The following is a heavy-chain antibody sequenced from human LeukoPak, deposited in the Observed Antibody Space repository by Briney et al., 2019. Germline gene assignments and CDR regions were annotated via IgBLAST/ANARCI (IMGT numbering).Heavy chain of an antibody. Sequence: GASVKVSCKASGYTFTSYDINWVRQATGQGLEWMGWMNPNSGNTGYAQKFQGRVTITRNTSISTAYMELSSLRSEDTAVYYCARSGSYKAGPDYWGQGTLVTVSS. J-gene: IGHJ4*02. CDR2: MNPNSGNT. D-gene: IGHD3-10*01. CDR1: GYTFTSYD. CDR3: ARSGSYKAGPDY. V-gene: IGHV1-8*03.